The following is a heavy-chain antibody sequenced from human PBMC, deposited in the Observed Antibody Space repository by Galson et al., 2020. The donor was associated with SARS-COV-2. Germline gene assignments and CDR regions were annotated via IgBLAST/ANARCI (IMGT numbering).Heavy chain of an antibody. J-gene: IGHJ4*02. CDR2: IYYTASN. V-gene: IGHV4-39*01. CDR1: GGSISSSNYY. D-gene: IGHD3-9*01. CDR3: ARQILTGYYSFYYFDF. Sequence: SETLSLTCTVSGGSISSSNYYWGWLRQPPGEGLEWIGSIYYTASNYYNPSLTSRVTMSVDTSRNQFSLKLSSVTAADTAVYYCARQILTGYYSFYYFDFWGQGTLVTVSS.